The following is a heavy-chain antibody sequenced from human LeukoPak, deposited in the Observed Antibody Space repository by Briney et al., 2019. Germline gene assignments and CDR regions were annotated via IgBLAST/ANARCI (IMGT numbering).Heavy chain of an antibody. D-gene: IGHD3-3*01. CDR1: GFTFGDYA. CDR2: IRSKAYGCTT. CDR3: TRDKDYDFWSGYYTYYYYYMDV. V-gene: IGHV3-49*03. Sequence: GGSLRLSCTASGFTFGDYAMSWFRRAPGKGLEWVGFIRSKAYGCTTEYAASVKGRFTISRDDSKSIAYLQMNSLKTEDTAVYYCTRDKDYDFWSGYYTYYYYYMDVWGKGTTVTVSS. J-gene: IGHJ6*03.